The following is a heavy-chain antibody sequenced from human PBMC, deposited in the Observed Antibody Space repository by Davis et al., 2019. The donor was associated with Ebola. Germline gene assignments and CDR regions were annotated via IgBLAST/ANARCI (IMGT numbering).Heavy chain of an antibody. V-gene: IGHV1-69*13. CDR2: IIPIFGTA. Sequence: SVKVSCKASGGTFSSYAISWVRQAPGQGLEWMGGIIPIFGTANYAQKFQGRVTITADESTSTAYMELSSLSPEDTAVYYCARGRTTGLLAWYSYMDVWGKGTTVTVSS. J-gene: IGHJ6*03. CDR1: GGTFSSYA. D-gene: IGHD1-1*01. CDR3: ARGRTTGLLAWYSYMDV.